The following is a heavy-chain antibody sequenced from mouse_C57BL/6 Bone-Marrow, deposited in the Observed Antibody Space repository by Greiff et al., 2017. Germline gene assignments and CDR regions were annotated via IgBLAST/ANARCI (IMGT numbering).Heavy chain of an antibody. V-gene: IGHV1-15*01. J-gene: IGHJ2*01. CDR2: IDPETGGT. CDR1: GYTFTDYE. CDR3: TCLLNGYSYYFDY. Sequence: VQLQQSGAELVRPGASVTLSCKASGYTFTDYEMHWVKQTPVHGLEWIGAIDPETGGTAYNQKFKGKAILTADKSASTAYMELRSLTSEDSAVYCCTCLLNGYSYYFDYWGQGTTLTVSS. D-gene: IGHD2-3*01.